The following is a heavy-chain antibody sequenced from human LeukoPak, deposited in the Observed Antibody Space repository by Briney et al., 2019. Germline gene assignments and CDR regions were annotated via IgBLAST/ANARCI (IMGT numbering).Heavy chain of an antibody. CDR1: GFIFSNYE. V-gene: IGHV3-48*03. CDR3: FGMVVAAGAGLGAEYFNH. D-gene: IGHD2-15*01. Sequence: QPGGPLRLSCAASGFIFSNYEMNWVRQAPGKGLEWVSYISSSGSTIYYADSVKGRFTISRDNAKNSLYLQMNSLRVEDTAVYYCFGMVVAAGAGLGAEYFNHWGQGTLVTVSS. J-gene: IGHJ1*01. CDR2: ISSSGSTI.